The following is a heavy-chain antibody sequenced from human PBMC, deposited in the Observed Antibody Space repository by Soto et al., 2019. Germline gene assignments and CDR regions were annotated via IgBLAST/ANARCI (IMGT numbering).Heavy chain of an antibody. CDR1: RFTFSSYA. CDR2: ISGSGGST. J-gene: IGHJ4*02. CDR3: AKLGGHYYDSSGYYYQSQNYFDY. V-gene: IGHV3-23*01. D-gene: IGHD3-22*01. Sequence: EVQLLESGGGLVQPGGSLRLSCAASRFTFSSYAMSWVRQAPGKGLEWVSAISGSGGSTYYADSVKGRFTISRDNSKNTLYLQMNSLRAEDTAVYYCAKLGGHYYDSSGYYYQSQNYFDYWGQGTLVTVSS.